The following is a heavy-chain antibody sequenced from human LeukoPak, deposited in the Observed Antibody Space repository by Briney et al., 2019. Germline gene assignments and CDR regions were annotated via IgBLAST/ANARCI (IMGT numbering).Heavy chain of an antibody. D-gene: IGHD3-10*01. V-gene: IGHV4-34*01. CDR3: ARGLYYGSPGAWFDP. CDR1: GESFSGYY. Sequence: PSETLSLTCAVYGESFSGYYWSWSRQPPGKGLEWIGEINHSGSTNYNPSLKSRVTISVDTSKNQFSLKLSSVTAADTAVYYCARGLYYGSPGAWFDPWGQGTRVTVSS. J-gene: IGHJ5*02. CDR2: INHSGST.